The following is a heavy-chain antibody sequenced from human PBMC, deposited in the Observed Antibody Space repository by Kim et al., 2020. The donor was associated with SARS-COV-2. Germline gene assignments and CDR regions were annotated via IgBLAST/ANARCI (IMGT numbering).Heavy chain of an antibody. CDR3: ARETIVVVPAASWIYYYYYGMDV. CDR2: INSDGSST. V-gene: IGHV3-74*01. CDR1: GFTFSSYW. Sequence: GGSLRLSCAASGFTFSSYWMHWVRQAPGKGLVWVSRINSDGSSTSYADSVKGRFTISRDNAKNTLYLQMNSLRAEDTAVYYCARETIVVVPAASWIYYYYYGMDVWGQGTTVTVSS. J-gene: IGHJ6*02. D-gene: IGHD2-2*01.